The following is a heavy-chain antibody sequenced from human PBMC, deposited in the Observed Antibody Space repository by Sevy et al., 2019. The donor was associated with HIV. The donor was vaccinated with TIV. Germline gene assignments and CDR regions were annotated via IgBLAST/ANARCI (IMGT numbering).Heavy chain of an antibody. J-gene: IGHJ4*02. CDR1: GFTFSNYA. CDR2: IWSDGADQ. V-gene: IGHV3-33*01. D-gene: IGHD3-22*01. CDR3: ARGGYYYDNAAYYALDS. Sequence: GGSLRLSCAATGFTFSNYAMHWVRQAPGKGMEWVAMIWSDGADQYHGDSVKGRFTISRDNSKNTLYLQMNNVRVEDTAVYYCARGGYYYDNAAYYALDSWGQGTLVTVSS.